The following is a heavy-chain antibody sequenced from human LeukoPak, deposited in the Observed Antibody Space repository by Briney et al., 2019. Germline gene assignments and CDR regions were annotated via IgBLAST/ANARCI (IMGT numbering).Heavy chain of an antibody. CDR1: GGSISDYY. CDR3: ATGGESSKWFGR. V-gene: IGHV4-59*01. D-gene: IGHD3-10*01. J-gene: IGHJ4*02. CDR2: VYHSGTT. Sequence: SETLSLTCTVSGGSISDYYWSWIRQPPGKGLEWIAYVYHSGTTNYNPSLKSRVTISLDTSTNQFSLKLSSVTAADTAVYYCATGGESSKWFGRRGQGTLVTVSS.